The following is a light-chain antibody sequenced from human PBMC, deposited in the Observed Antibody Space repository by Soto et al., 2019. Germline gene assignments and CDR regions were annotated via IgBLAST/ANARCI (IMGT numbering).Light chain of an antibody. J-gene: IGLJ3*02. CDR1: SSDVGGYNY. CDR3: CSYAGSYTWV. CDR2: ASS. V-gene: IGLV2-14*01. Sequence: QSALTQPASVSGSPGQSITISCTGTSSDVGGYNYVSWYQHHPGKAPRLMIYASSNRPSGVSHRFSGSRSGNTASLTISGLQAEDEADYYCCSYAGSYTWVFGGGTKLTVL.